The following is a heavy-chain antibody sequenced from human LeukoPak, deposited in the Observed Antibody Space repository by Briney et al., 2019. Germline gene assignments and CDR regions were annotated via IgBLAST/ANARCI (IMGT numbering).Heavy chain of an antibody. Sequence: GGSLRLSCAASGFTFSSYAMSWVRQAPGKGLEWVSVINRSGGSIHYADSVKGRVTISRDNSKNTLYLQMNSRRADDTAVYYCAKSGTFLEWLLADYFDYWGQGIVVTVSS. D-gene: IGHD3-3*01. CDR1: GFTFSSYA. J-gene: IGHJ4*02. V-gene: IGHV3-23*01. CDR3: AKSGTFLEWLLADYFDY. CDR2: INRSGGSI.